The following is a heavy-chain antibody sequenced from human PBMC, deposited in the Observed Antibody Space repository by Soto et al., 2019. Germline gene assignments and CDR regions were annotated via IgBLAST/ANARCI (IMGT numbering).Heavy chain of an antibody. CDR3: ARWPVGYYYYGMDV. Sequence: QVQLVQSGAEVKKPGASVKVSCKASGYTFTSYDINWVRQATGQGLEWMGWMNPNSGNTGYAQKFQGRVTMTRNTSISTSYMELSSLRSEDTAVYYCARWPVGYYYYGMDVWGQGTMVTVSS. CDR2: MNPNSGNT. CDR1: GYTFTSYD. V-gene: IGHV1-8*01. J-gene: IGHJ6*02. D-gene: IGHD3-3*01.